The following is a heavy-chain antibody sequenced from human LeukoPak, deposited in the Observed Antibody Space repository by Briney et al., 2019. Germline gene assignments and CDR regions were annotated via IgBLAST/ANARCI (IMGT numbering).Heavy chain of an antibody. V-gene: IGHV3-23*01. D-gene: IGHD3-3*01. CDR1: GFTFSSYA. CDR3: AKHRFLEWLLFDY. CDR2: ISGSGGST. J-gene: IGHJ4*02. Sequence: PGGSLRLSCAGSGFTFSSYAMSWVRQAPGKGLEWVSAISGSGGSTYYADSVKGRFTISRDNSKNTLYLQMNSLRAEDTAVYYCAKHRFLEWLLFDYWGQGTLVTVSS.